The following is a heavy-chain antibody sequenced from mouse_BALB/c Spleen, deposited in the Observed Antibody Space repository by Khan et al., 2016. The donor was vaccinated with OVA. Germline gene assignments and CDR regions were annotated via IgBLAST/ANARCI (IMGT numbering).Heavy chain of an antibody. J-gene: IGHJ3*01. V-gene: IGHV1S137*01. CDR3: VRGSGKSRFAY. CDR1: GYTFTDFA. D-gene: IGHD1-3*01. CDR2: ISTYYGDA. Sequence: QVQLQQSGAELVRPGVSVPISCKGSGYTFTDFAMHWMKQRHAKSLEWLGVISTYYGDADYNHKFRDKATMTVDKSSSTAYMELAGLQSEDSAIXDRVRGSGKSRFAYWGQGTLVTVAA.